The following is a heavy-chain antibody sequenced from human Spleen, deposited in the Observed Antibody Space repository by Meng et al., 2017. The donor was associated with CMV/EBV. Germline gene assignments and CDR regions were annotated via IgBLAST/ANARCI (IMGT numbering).Heavy chain of an antibody. V-gene: IGHV3-30*02. Sequence: GESLKISCAASGFTFSSYGMHWVRQAPGKGLEWVAFIRYDGSNKYYADSVKGRFTISRDNSKNTLYLQMNSLRAEDTAVYYCARVGSSGYLVGAFDIWGQGTMVTVSS. D-gene: IGHD3-3*01. CDR2: IRYDGSNK. J-gene: IGHJ3*02. CDR1: GFTFSSYG. CDR3: ARVGSSGYLVGAFDI.